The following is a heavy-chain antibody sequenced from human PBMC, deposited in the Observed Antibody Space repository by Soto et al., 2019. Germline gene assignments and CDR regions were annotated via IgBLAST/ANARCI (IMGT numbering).Heavy chain of an antibody. J-gene: IGHJ4*02. Sequence: EVQLVESGGGLVKPGGSLRLSCAASGFTFSNAWMNWVRQAPGKGLEWVGRIKSKTDGGTTDYAAPVKGRFTISRDNSKNTLYLQMNSLKTEDTAVYYCTTDRWYFLRSVDYWGQGTLVTVSS. CDR1: GFTFSNAW. CDR3: TTDRWYFLRSVDY. CDR2: IKSKTDGGTT. V-gene: IGHV3-15*07. D-gene: IGHD2-15*01.